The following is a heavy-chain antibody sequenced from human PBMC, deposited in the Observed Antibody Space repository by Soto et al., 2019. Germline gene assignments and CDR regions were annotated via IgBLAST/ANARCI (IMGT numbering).Heavy chain of an antibody. CDR3: TTDVFTMVRCDY. CDR1: GFTFSNAW. CDR2: IKSKTDGGTT. J-gene: IGHJ4*02. V-gene: IGHV3-15*01. D-gene: IGHD3-10*01. Sequence: EVQLVESGGGLVKPGGSLRLSCAASGFTFSNAWMSWVRQAPGKGLEWVGRIKSKTDGGTTDYAAPVKGRFTISRDDSKNTLYLQMNSVKTEDTAVYYCTTDVFTMVRCDYSGQGTLVTVSS.